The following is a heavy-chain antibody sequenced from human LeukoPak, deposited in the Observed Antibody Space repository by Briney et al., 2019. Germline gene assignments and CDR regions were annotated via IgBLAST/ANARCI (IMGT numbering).Heavy chain of an antibody. Sequence: GGSLRLSCAASGFTFSSCAMSWVRQAPGKGLEWVSAISGSGGSTYYADSVKGRFTISRDNSKNTLYLQMNSLRAEDTAVYYCAKDRGYCSGGSCPDAFDIWGQGTMVTVSS. J-gene: IGHJ3*02. CDR1: GFTFSSCA. V-gene: IGHV3-23*01. D-gene: IGHD2-15*01. CDR3: AKDRGYCSGGSCPDAFDI. CDR2: ISGSGGST.